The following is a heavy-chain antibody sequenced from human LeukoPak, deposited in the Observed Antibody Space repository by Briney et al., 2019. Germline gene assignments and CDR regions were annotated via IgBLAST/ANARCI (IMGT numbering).Heavy chain of an antibody. D-gene: IGHD3-22*01. J-gene: IGHJ6*02. Sequence: ASVRVSCKPSGYTFTSSDINWVRQSTGHGRECIGGMNPNSGNTDYAEKFQGRVTMTRSTSISTAYMELSSLRSEDTAVYYCAREGTPSYSHSSGEMDVWGQGTSVTVSS. CDR3: AREGTPSYSHSSGEMDV. CDR1: GYTFTSSD. CDR2: MNPNSGNT. V-gene: IGHV1-8*01.